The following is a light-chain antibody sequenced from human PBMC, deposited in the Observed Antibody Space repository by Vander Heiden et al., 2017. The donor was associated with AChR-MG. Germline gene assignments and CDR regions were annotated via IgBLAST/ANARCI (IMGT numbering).Light chain of an antibody. Sequence: ELVLTQSPGPLSLSPGEEATLSCGASQSVSSNLAWYQQKPGQAPSLLIYDTSNRATGIPARFSGSGSGTDFTLTISSLEPEDFAVYYCQQSNNWSPTFGQGTKVEIK. V-gene: IGKV3-11*01. CDR1: QSVSSN. J-gene: IGKJ1*01. CDR3: QQSNNWSPT. CDR2: DTS.